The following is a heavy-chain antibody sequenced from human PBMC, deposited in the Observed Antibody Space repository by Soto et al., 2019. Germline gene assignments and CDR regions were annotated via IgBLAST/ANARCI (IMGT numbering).Heavy chain of an antibody. V-gene: IGHV1-46*01. J-gene: IGHJ4*02. CDR1: GYTLTSYY. CDR2: INPSGGST. Sequence: ASVKVSCKASGYTLTSYYMHWVRQAPGQGLEWMGIINPSGGSTSYAQKFQGRVTMTRDTSTSTVYMELSSLRSEDTAVYYCARDGPAFYYYDSSGYYDYWGQGTLVTVSS. D-gene: IGHD3-22*01. CDR3: ARDGPAFYYYDSSGYYDY.